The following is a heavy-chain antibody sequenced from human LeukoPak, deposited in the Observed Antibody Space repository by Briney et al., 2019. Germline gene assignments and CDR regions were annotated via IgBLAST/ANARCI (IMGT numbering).Heavy chain of an antibody. CDR2: ISDTGGT. Sequence: GGSLRLSCAASGFTFSTYEMNWVRQAPGKGLEWVSYISDTGGTYYADSVKGRFTISRDNAKNSLFLQMNSLRAEDTAVYYCAREKSAYDGGFDYWGQGTLVTVSS. D-gene: IGHD5-12*01. CDR3: AREKSAYDGGFDY. V-gene: IGHV3-48*03. J-gene: IGHJ4*02. CDR1: GFTFSTYE.